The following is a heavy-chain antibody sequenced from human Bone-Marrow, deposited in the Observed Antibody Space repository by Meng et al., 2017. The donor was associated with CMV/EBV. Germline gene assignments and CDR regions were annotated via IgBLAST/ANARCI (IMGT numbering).Heavy chain of an antibody. Sequence: GESLKISCAASGFTFSSYAMSWVRQAPGKGLEWVSAISGSGGSTYYADSVKGRFTISRDNAKNSLYLQRNSLRAEDTALYYCAKSRSRATVTATDYWGQGTLVAVSS. CDR3: AKSRSRATVTATDY. CDR2: ISGSGGST. J-gene: IGHJ4*02. CDR1: GFTFSSYA. D-gene: IGHD4-11*01. V-gene: IGHV3-23*01.